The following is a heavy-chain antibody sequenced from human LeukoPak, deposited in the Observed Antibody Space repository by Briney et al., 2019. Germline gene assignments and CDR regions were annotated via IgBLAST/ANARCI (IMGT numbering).Heavy chain of an antibody. V-gene: IGHV3-53*01. J-gene: IGHJ4*02. CDR3: AKAEGYSTGWFSY. CDR1: GFTVSSNY. D-gene: IGHD6-19*01. Sequence: GGSLRLSCAASGFTVSSNYMSWVRQAPGKGLEWVSVIYSGGSTYYADSVKGRFTVSRDISKDTLYLQMNDLRAEDTAVYYCAKAEGYSTGWFSYWGQGTLVTVSS. CDR2: IYSGGST.